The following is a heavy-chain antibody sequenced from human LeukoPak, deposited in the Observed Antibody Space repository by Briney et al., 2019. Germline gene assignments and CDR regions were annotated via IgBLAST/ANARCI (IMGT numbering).Heavy chain of an antibody. V-gene: IGHV1-8*01. CDR3: ARDSLSFGELQG. CDR2: MNPNSGNT. CDR1: GYTFTSYD. Sequence: ASVKVSCKASGYTFTSYDINWVRQATGQGLEWMGWMNPNSGNTGYAQKFQGRVTMTRNTSISTAYMELSSLRSEDTAVYYCARDSLSFGELQGWGQGTLVTVSS. D-gene: IGHD3-10*01. J-gene: IGHJ4*02.